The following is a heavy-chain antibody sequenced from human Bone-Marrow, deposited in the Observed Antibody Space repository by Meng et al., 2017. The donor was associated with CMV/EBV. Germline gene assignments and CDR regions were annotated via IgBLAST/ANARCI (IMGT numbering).Heavy chain of an antibody. CDR3: ARRYSSGWYDH. D-gene: IGHD6-19*01. CDR2: INHSGST. J-gene: IGHJ4*02. Sequence: SETLSLTCTVSGGSISSSSYYWGWIRQPPGKGLEWIGEINHSGSTNYNPSLKSRVTISVDTSKNQFSLKLSSVTAADTAVYYCARRYSSGWYDHWGQGTLVTVSS. V-gene: IGHV4-39*07. CDR1: GGSISSSSYY.